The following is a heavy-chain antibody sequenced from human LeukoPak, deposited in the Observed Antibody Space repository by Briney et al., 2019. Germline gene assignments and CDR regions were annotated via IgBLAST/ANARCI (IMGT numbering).Heavy chain of an antibody. Sequence: GGSLRLSCAASGFTFDDYAMHWVRPAPGKGLEWVSGISWNSGSIGYADSVKGRFTISRDNAKNSLYLQMNSLRAEDTALYYCAKAITYYYGSGSYADYWGQGTLVTVSS. CDR3: AKAITYYYGSGSYADY. J-gene: IGHJ4*02. V-gene: IGHV3-9*01. CDR2: ISWNSGSI. D-gene: IGHD3-10*01. CDR1: GFTFDDYA.